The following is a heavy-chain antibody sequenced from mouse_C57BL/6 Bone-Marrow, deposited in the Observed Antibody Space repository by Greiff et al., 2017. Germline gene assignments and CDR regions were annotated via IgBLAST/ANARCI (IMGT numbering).Heavy chain of an antibody. V-gene: IGHV1-80*01. Sequence: VKVVESGAELVKPGASVKISCKASGYAFSSYWMNWVKQRPGKGLEWIGQIYPGDGDTNYNGKFKGKATLTADKSSSTAYMQLSSLTSEDSAVYFCARSSGSSYWGQGTLVTVSA. J-gene: IGHJ3*01. CDR1: GYAFSSYW. D-gene: IGHD1-1*01. CDR3: ARSSGSSY. CDR2: IYPGDGDT.